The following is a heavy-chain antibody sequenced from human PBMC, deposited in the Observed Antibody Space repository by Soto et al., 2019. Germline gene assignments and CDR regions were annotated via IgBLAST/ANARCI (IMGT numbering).Heavy chain of an antibody. CDR2: ISAYNGNT. V-gene: IGHV1-18*01. CDR1: GYTFTSYG. D-gene: IGHD1-7*01. CDR3: ARDPGLTGTTSGWFDP. J-gene: IGHJ5*02. Sequence: QVQLVQSGAEVKKPGASVKVSCKASGYTFTSYGISWVRQAPGQGLEWMGWISAYNGNTNYAQKLQGRVTMTTDTSTSTAYRELRSLRSDDTAVYYCARDPGLTGTTSGWFDPWGQGTLVTVSS.